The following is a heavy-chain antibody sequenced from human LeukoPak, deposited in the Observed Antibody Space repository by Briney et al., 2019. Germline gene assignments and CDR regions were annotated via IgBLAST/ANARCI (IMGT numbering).Heavy chain of an antibody. V-gene: IGHV4-30-4*01. CDR1: GGSISSGEDD. J-gene: IGHJ5*02. D-gene: IGHD4-23*01. Sequence: PSETLSLTCTVSGGSISSGEDDWGWIRQPRGKGLEWIGYMYYSGSTYDNPSLKSRVTISVDTSKNHFSLKLSSVTAADTAVYYCAREGYGDYGGEWFAPWGQGTLVTVSS. CDR3: AREGYGDYGGEWFAP. CDR2: MYYSGST.